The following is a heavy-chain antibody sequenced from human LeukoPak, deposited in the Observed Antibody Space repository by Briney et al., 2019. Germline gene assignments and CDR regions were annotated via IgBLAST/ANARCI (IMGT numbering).Heavy chain of an antibody. CDR1: GGSISGYY. D-gene: IGHD4-23*01. V-gene: IGHV4-59*12. Sequence: SETLSLTCSVSGGSISGYYWSWIRQPPGKELEWIGYIYYSGSTNYNPSFESRVTMSVDTSKNQFSLKLSSVTAADTAVYYCARDNSGADYWGQGTLVTVSS. CDR3: ARDNSGADY. J-gene: IGHJ4*02. CDR2: IYYSGST.